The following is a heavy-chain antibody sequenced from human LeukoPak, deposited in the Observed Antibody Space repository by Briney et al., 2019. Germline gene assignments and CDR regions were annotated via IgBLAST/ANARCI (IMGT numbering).Heavy chain of an antibody. D-gene: IGHD2-21*01. Sequence: SETLSLTCTVSGGSISSGDYYWSWIRQPPGKGLEWIGYIYYSGSTNYNPSLKSRVTISVDTSKNQFSLKLSSVTAADTAVYYCARDQGGDGVDYWGQGTLVTVSS. V-gene: IGHV4-61*08. CDR2: IYYSGST. CDR3: ARDQGGDGVDY. J-gene: IGHJ4*02. CDR1: GGSISSGDYY.